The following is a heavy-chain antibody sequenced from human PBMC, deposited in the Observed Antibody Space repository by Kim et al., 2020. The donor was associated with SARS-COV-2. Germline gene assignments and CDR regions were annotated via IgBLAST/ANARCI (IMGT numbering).Heavy chain of an antibody. Sequence: GGSLRLSCAASGFTFSSYGMHWVRQAPGKGLEWVAVISYDGSNKYYADSVKGRFTISRDNSKNTLYLQMNSLRAEDTAVYYCAKGDNMDYWGQGTLVTVSS. J-gene: IGHJ4*02. V-gene: IGHV3-30*18. D-gene: IGHD1-20*01. CDR3: AKGDNMDY. CDR2: ISYDGSNK. CDR1: GFTFSSYG.